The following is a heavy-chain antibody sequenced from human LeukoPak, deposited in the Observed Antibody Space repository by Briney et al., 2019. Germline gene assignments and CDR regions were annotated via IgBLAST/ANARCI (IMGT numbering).Heavy chain of an antibody. J-gene: IGHJ4*02. V-gene: IGHV3-48*01. CDR3: ARTGLGLYSFDY. CDR2: ITGSINTI. CDR1: GFTFSSYS. Sequence: PGWSLRLSCAASGFTFSSYSMNWVRQAPGKGLEWVSYITGSINTIHYADSVKGRFTISRDNAKNSVYLRMNSLRLEDTAVYYCARTGLGLYSFDYWGRGTLVTVSS. D-gene: IGHD3/OR15-3a*01.